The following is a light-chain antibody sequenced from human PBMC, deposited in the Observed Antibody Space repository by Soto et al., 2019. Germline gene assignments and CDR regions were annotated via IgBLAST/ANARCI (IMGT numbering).Light chain of an antibody. J-gene: IGKJ1*01. CDR3: QHYGSSPEWT. CDR2: GEF. Sequence: IVFTQSPATLSLSPGERATLSCRASQTVSGSYLAWYQHKPGQAPRLLIYGEFSRATGIPDRFSGSGSGTGFTLTISRLXPEDFAVYYCQHYGSSPEWTFGQGTKVDIK. V-gene: IGKV3-20*01. CDR1: QTVSGSY.